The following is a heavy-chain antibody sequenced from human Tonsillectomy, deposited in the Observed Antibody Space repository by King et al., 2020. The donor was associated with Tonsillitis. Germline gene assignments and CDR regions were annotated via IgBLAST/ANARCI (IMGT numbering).Heavy chain of an antibody. Sequence: VQLVQSGGRLVQPGGSLRLSCAASGFTFSSYAMSWVRQAPGKGLEWVSAISGSGGSTYYADSVKGRFTISRGNSKNTLYLQMNSLRAEDTAVYYCAKDSPYYYDSSGYRANYFDYWGQGTLVTVSS. CDR3: AKDSPYYYDSSGYRANYFDY. CDR2: ISGSGGST. V-gene: IGHV3-23*04. CDR1: GFTFSSYA. D-gene: IGHD3-22*01. J-gene: IGHJ4*02.